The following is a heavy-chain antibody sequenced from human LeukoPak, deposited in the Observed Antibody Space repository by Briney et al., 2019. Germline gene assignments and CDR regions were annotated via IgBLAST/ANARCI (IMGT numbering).Heavy chain of an antibody. CDR1: GYTFTSYD. D-gene: IGHD2-2*01. CDR2: MNPNSGNT. V-gene: IGHV1-8*03. J-gene: IGHJ4*02. Sequence: GASVKVSCKASGYTFTSYDINWVRQATGQGLEWMGWMNPNSGNTGYAQKFQGRVTITSNTSISTAYMELSSLRSEDTAVYYCARVLRARYCSSTSCAFPYYFDYWGQGTLVTVSS. CDR3: ARVLRARYCSSTSCAFPYYFDY.